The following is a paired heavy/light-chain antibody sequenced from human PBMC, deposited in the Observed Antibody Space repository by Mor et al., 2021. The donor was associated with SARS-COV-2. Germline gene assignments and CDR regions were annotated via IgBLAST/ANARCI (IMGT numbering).Light chain of an antibody. V-gene: IGKV3-15*01. J-gene: IGKJ4*01. CDR2: GAS. CDR3: QQYKTWLT. CDR1: QSVGSN. Sequence: EIVMTQSPDTLSVSPGDSATLSCRASQSVGSNLAWYQQKPGQAPRLLIYGASTRATGIPARFSGSGSGTEFTLTMSSLQSEDFAVYYCQQYKTWLTFGGGTKLEIK.
Heavy chain of an antibody. CDR3: ARETFGVVLQWFDS. CDR2: VFHNGGT. D-gene: IGHD3-3*01. V-gene: IGHV4-38-2*02. Sequence: QVQLQESGPGLVKPSETLSLTCSVSGSTLSDNFYWGWIRQTPGKGLEWIGTVFHNGGTYYNPSLKSRVSISVEKSKNQFSLNLYSVTAADTAVYYCARETFGVVLQWFDSWGQGAPVTVSS. CDR1: GSTLSDNFY. J-gene: IGHJ5*01.